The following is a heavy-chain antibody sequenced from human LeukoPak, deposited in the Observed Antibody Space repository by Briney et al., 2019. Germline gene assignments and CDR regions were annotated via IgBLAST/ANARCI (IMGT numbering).Heavy chain of an antibody. CDR3: AKYCISSSGCGGSSHFYGMDV. V-gene: IGHV3-33*06. CDR2: IWYDGSNK. Sequence: PGGSLRLSCAASGFTFSSYGMHWVRQAPGKGLEWVAVIWYDGSNKYYADSVKGRFTISRDNSKNTLYLQMNSLRAEDTAVYYCAKYCISSSGCGGSSHFYGMDVWGQGTRSPSP. J-gene: IGHJ6*02. CDR1: GFTFSSYG. D-gene: IGHD6-19*01.